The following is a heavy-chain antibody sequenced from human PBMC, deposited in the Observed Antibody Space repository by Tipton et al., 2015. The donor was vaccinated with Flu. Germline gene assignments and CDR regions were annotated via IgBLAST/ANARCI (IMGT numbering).Heavy chain of an antibody. CDR2: IYSGGST. J-gene: IGHJ1*01. Sequence: SLRLSCAASGFTVSSNYMSWVRQAPGKGLEWVSVIYSGGSTYYADSVKGRFTISRDNSKNTLYLQMNSLRAEDTAVYYCASHGDPEYFQHWGQGTLVTVSS. CDR3: ASHGDPEYFQH. V-gene: IGHV3-53*01. CDR1: GFTVSSNY. D-gene: IGHD4-17*01.